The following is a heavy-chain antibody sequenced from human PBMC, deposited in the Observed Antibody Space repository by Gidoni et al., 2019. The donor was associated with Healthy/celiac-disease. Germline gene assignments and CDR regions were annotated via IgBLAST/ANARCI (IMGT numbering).Heavy chain of an antibody. CDR1: GFPFSSYG. D-gene: IGHD6-19*01. Sequence: QVQLVASGGGVVQHGRSLRLSCAASGFPFSSYGMHWVRQAPGKGLEWVAVIWYDGSNKYYADSVKGRFTISRDNSKNTLYLQMNSLRAEDTAVYYCARDEAVAGTAYFDYWGQGTLVTVSS. CDR2: IWYDGSNK. J-gene: IGHJ4*02. V-gene: IGHV3-33*01. CDR3: ARDEAVAGTAYFDY.